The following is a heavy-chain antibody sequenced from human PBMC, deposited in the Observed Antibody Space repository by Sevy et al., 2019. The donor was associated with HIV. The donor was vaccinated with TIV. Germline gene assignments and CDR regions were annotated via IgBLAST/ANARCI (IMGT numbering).Heavy chain of an antibody. CDR3: AKGTDNRYCSSTSCRPHYYYYMDV. CDR2: IRYDGSNK. Sequence: GGSLRLSCAASGFTFSSYGMHWVRQAPGKGLEWVAFIRYDGSNKYYADSVKGRFTISRDNSKNTLYLQMNSLRAEDTAVYYCAKGTDNRYCSSTSCRPHYYYYMDVWGKGTTVTVSS. CDR1: GFTFSSYG. J-gene: IGHJ6*03. D-gene: IGHD2-2*01. V-gene: IGHV3-30*02.